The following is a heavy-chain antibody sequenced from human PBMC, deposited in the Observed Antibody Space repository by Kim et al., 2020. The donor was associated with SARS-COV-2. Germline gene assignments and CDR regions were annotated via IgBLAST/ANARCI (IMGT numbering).Heavy chain of an antibody. CDR1: GFTFSSYA. Sequence: GGSLRLSCAASGFTFSSYAMSWVRQAPGKGLEWVSAISGSGGSTYYADSVKGRFTISRDNSKNTLYLQMNSLRAEDTAVYYCAKDLGGGLLHPYYDFWRGPDGMDVWGQGTTVTVSS. CDR2: ISGSGGST. CDR3: AKDLGGGLLHPYYDFWRGPDGMDV. J-gene: IGHJ6*02. V-gene: IGHV3-23*01. D-gene: IGHD3-3*01.